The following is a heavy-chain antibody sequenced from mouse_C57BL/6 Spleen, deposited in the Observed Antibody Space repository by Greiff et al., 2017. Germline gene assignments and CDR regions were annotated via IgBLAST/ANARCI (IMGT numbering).Heavy chain of an antibody. CDR1: GYTFTSYT. V-gene: IGHV1-4*01. CDR3: ARDDYDDYVDY. Sequence: VQLQQSGAELARPGASVKMSCKASGYTFTSYTMHWVKQRPGQGLEWIGYINPSSGYTKYNQKFKDKATLTADKSSSTAYMQLSSLTSEDSAVYYCARDDYDDYVDYWGQGNTLTVSS. J-gene: IGHJ2*01. D-gene: IGHD2-4*01. CDR2: INPSSGYT.